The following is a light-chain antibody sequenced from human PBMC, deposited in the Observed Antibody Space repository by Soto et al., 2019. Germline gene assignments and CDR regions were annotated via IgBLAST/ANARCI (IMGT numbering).Light chain of an antibody. Sequence: EIVLTQSPGTLSLSPGERATLSCRASQSVSSNYLAWFQQKPGQAPRLLICGASSRATGIPNRFSGSGSGTDFTLTISRLDPEDFAVYYCQQYGGSPITFGQGTRLDI. CDR2: GAS. CDR1: QSVSSNY. V-gene: IGKV3-20*01. J-gene: IGKJ5*01. CDR3: QQYGGSPIT.